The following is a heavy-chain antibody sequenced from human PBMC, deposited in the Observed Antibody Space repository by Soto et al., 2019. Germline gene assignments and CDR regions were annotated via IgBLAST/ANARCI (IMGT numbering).Heavy chain of an antibody. Sequence: GSLRLSCAASGFTFNTFAMSSVRQAPGKGLEWIAGINSTGSSTCYADSVKGRFTIARDNTKNTLYLQMNSLRAEDTAVYYCARGGAVDSSSSGQYYYYGMDVWGQGTTVTVSS. V-gene: IGHV3-23*01. CDR3: ARGGAVDSSSSGQYYYYGMDV. D-gene: IGHD6-6*01. CDR1: GFTFNTFA. J-gene: IGHJ6*02. CDR2: INSTGSST.